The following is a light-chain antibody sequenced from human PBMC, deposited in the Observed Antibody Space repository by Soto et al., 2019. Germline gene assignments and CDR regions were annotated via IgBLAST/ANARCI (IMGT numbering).Light chain of an antibody. CDR2: DAS. Sequence: DIQLTQSPSFLSASVGDRVTITCRASQGISSYLAWYQQKPGKAPKLLIYDASTLQSGVPSRFSVSGSGTEFTLTISSLQPEDLATYYCQQLNGYVALTFGGGTKVELK. V-gene: IGKV1-9*01. CDR1: QGISSY. CDR3: QQLNGYVALT. J-gene: IGKJ4*01.